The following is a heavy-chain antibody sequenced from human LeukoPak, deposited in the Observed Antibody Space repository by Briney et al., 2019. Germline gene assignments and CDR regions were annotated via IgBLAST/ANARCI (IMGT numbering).Heavy chain of an antibody. J-gene: IGHJ4*02. D-gene: IGHD3-10*01. V-gene: IGHV4-34*01. CDR3: ARNAGTMVRGVIPYYFGY. CDR2: INHSGST. CDR1: GGSFSGYY. Sequence: SETLSLTCAVYGGSFSGYYWSWIRQPPGKGLEWIGEINHSGSTNYNPSLKSRVTISVDTSKNQFSLKLSSVTAADTAVYYCARNAGTMVRGVIPYYFGYWGQGTLVTVSS.